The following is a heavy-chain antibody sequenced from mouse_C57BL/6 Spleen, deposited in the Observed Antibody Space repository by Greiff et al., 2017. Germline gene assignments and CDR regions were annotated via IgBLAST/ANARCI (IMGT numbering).Heavy chain of an antibody. CDR3: ARHGNLDY. V-gene: IGHV1-69*01. CDR2: IDPSDSYT. J-gene: IGHJ2*01. Sequence: QVHVKQPGAELVMPGASVKLSCKASGYTFTSYWMHWVKQRPGQGLEWIGEIDPSDSYTNYNQKFKGKSTLTVDKSSSTAYMQLSSLTSEDSAVYYCARHGNLDYWGQGTTLTVSS. D-gene: IGHD2-1*01. CDR1: GYTFTSYW.